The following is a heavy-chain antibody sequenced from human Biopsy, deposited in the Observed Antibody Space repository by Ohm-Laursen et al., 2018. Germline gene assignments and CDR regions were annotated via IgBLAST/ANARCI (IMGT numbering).Heavy chain of an antibody. CDR1: GGSLSSYY. V-gene: IGHV4-4*07. CDR3: ARATNSTGWPYYYFYGMDV. D-gene: IGHD2/OR15-2a*01. CDR2: IYSSGST. Sequence: SETLSLTCTVSGGSLSSYYWSWIRQPAGKGLEWIGRIYSSGSTNYNPSLKSRVTLSMDTSKNQFSLRLNSATAADTAVYYCARATNSTGWPYYYFYGMDVWGQGTTVTVSS. J-gene: IGHJ6*02.